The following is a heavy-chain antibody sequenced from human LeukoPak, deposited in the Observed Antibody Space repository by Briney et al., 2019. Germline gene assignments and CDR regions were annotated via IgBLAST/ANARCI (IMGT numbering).Heavy chain of an antibody. CDR2: IYGGPTA. J-gene: IGHJ3*02. CDR1: GFTVSTVY. Sequence: GGSLKLSCAASGFTVSTVYMTWVRQAPGKGLEWVSVIYGGPTAFYADSVKDRFTISRDNPKNTLNLQMNSLRAEDTAVYYCVREIGQLGGAFDIWGQGTMVTVSS. CDR3: VREIGQLGGAFDI. V-gene: IGHV3-53*01. D-gene: IGHD7-27*01.